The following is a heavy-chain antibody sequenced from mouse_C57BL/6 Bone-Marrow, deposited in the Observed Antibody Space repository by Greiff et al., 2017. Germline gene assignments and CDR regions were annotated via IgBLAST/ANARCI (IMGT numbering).Heavy chain of an antibody. D-gene: IGHD3-2*02. V-gene: IGHV1-66*01. Sequence: QVQLQQSGPELVKPGASVKISCKASGYSFTSYYIHWVKQRPGQGLEWIGWIYPGSGNTKYNEKFKGKATLTADTSSSTAYMQLSSLTSEDSAVYYCARGQLRLGGYWGQGTTRTVSS. CDR3: ARGQLRLGGY. CDR2: IYPGSGNT. J-gene: IGHJ2*01. CDR1: GYSFTSYY.